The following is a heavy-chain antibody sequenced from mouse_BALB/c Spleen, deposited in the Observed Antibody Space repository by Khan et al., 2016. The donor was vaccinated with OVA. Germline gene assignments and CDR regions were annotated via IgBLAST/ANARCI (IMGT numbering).Heavy chain of an antibody. CDR1: GYTFRNNG. CDR2: INTYTGEP. V-gene: IGHV9-3-1*01. Sequence: QIQLVQSGPELKKPGETVKISCKASGYTFRNNGMNWVKQAPGKGLKWMGWINTYTGEPTYADDFKGRFAFSLETSANTAYLQINNLKNEDTAIYYCARVGYDGTITSWGQGTSVTVSA. CDR3: ARVGYDGTITS. D-gene: IGHD2-14*01. J-gene: IGHJ4*01.